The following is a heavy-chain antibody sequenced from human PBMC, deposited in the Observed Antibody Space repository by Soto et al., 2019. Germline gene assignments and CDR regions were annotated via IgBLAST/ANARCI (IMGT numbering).Heavy chain of an antibody. J-gene: IGHJ4*02. CDR2: ISGSGGST. D-gene: IGHD6-19*01. CDR3: ARENSAVGGPLNRFDY. Sequence: EVQLLESGGGLVQPGGSLILSCAASGFIFSNYAMSWVRQAPGKGLEWVSVISGSGGSTYYADSVKGRFTISRDNSRKPLYFQMNSLRAEDTAVYYCARENSAVGGPLNRFDYWCQGTLLTVSS. CDR1: GFIFSNYA. V-gene: IGHV3-23*01.